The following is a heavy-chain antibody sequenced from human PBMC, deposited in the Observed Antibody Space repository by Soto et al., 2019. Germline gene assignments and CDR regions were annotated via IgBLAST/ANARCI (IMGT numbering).Heavy chain of an antibody. D-gene: IGHD2-21*02. CDR2: IIPIFGTA. J-gene: IGHJ2*01. V-gene: IGHV1-69*13. CDR3: ARDKSCGGDCYNLWYFDL. CDR1: GGTFSSYA. Sequence: WASVKVSCKASGGTFSSYAISWVRQAPGQGLEWMGGIIPIFGTANYAQKFQGRVTITADESTSTAYMELSSLRSEDTAVYYCARDKSCGGDCYNLWYFDLWGRGTLVTVSS.